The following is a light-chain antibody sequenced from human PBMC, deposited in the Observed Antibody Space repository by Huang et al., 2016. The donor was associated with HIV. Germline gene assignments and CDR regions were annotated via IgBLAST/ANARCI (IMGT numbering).Light chain of an antibody. CDR1: QSVSSN. J-gene: IGKJ1*01. Sequence: EVVMTQSPATLSVSPGERATLSCRASQSVSSNLAWYQQKPGQVPRLLIYGASTRATGIPARFSGSGSGIEFTLTISSLQSEDFAIYYCQQYNNWPPWTFGQGTKVEVK. V-gene: IGKV3-15*01. CDR2: GAS. CDR3: QQYNNWPPWT.